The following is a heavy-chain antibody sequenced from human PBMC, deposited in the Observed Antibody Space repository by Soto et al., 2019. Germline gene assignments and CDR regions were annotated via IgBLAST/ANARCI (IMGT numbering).Heavy chain of an antibody. D-gene: IGHD3-22*01. Sequence: PGGSLRLSFAASGFTFSDYYMSWIRQAPGKGLEWVSYISSSGSTIYYADSVKGRFTISRDNAKNSLYLQMNSLRAEDTAVYYCARPYYYDSSGYYWWGQGTLVTVSS. J-gene: IGHJ4*02. CDR2: ISSSGSTI. CDR1: GFTFSDYY. V-gene: IGHV3-11*01. CDR3: ARPYYYDSSGYYW.